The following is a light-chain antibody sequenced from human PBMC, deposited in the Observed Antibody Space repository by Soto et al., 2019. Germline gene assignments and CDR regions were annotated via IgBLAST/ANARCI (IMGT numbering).Light chain of an antibody. CDR2: EAS. CDR3: QKANSFPIT. CDR1: QTISSW. Sequence: DIQMTQSPSTLSGSVGDRVTITCRASQTISSWLAWYQQKPGKATKLLIYEASSLQSGVPSRISGSGSGTDFTLTISSLQPEDFATYYCQKANSFPITFGQGKRLEIK. V-gene: IGKV1-12*01. J-gene: IGKJ5*01.